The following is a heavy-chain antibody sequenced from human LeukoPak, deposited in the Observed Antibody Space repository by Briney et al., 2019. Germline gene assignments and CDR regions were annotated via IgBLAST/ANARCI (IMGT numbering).Heavy chain of an antibody. CDR3: ARSLGKFDY. D-gene: IGHD3-10*01. J-gene: IGHJ4*02. CDR2: IYYSGST. Sequence: SETLSLTCTVSGSSFSSGGYYWSWIRQHPGKGLEWIGYIYYSGSTFYNPSLKSRVTISVDTSKNQFSLKLSSVTAADTAVYYCARSLGKFDYWGQGTLVTVSS. V-gene: IGHV4-31*03. CDR1: GSSFSSGGYY.